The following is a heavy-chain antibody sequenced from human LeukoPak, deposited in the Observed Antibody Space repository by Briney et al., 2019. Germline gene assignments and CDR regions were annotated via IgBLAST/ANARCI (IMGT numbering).Heavy chain of an antibody. CDR1: GGSISSYY. Sequence: SETLSLTCTVSGGSISSYYRSWIRQPAGKGLEWIGRIYPSGSTSYNPSLKSRVTMSVDTSKNQLSLRLSSVTAADTAVYYCARARNYYDNSGYYYEGDAFDIWGQGTMVTVSS. D-gene: IGHD3-22*01. CDR3: ARARNYYDNSGYYYEGDAFDI. V-gene: IGHV4-4*07. CDR2: IYPSGST. J-gene: IGHJ3*02.